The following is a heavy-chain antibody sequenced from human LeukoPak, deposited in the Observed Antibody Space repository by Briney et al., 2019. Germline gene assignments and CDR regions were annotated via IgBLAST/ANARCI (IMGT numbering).Heavy chain of an antibody. CDR2: ITGSGSSK. CDR1: GFTFSSYA. D-gene: IGHD6-13*01. J-gene: IGHJ5*02. Sequence: GGSLRLSCAASGFTFSSYAMSWVRQAPGKGLEWVSAITGSGSSKYYADSVKGRFTISRDNSKNTLYLQMNSLRAEDTAVYYCAKAPYIRVLRNWCDPGGQGPRVTVPS. V-gene: IGHV3-23*01. CDR3: AKAPYIRVLRNWCDP.